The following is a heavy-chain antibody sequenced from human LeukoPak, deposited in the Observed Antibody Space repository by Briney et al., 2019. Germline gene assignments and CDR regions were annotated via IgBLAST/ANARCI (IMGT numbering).Heavy chain of an antibody. CDR3: ARNRYYYGSGNYGVPNWFDP. Sequence: SETLSLTCTVSGGSISSYYWGWIRQPPGKGLKWIGSIYYSGSTYYNPSLKSRVTISVDPSKTQFSLKLNSVTAADTAVYYCARNRYYYGSGNYGVPNWFDPWGQGTLVTVSS. CDR1: GGSISSYY. D-gene: IGHD3-10*01. V-gene: IGHV4-39*01. J-gene: IGHJ5*02. CDR2: IYYSGST.